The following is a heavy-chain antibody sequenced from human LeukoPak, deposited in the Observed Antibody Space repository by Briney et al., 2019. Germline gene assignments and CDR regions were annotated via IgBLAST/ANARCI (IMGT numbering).Heavy chain of an antibody. CDR2: INHSGST. Sequence: SETLSLTCAVYGGSFSGYYWSRIRQPPGKGLEWIGEINHSGSTNYNPSLKSRVTISVDTSKNQFSLKLSSVTAADTAVYYCAASLPAAGSFDPWGQGTLVTVSS. V-gene: IGHV4-34*01. CDR1: GGSFSGYY. D-gene: IGHD6-13*01. J-gene: IGHJ5*02. CDR3: AASLPAAGSFDP.